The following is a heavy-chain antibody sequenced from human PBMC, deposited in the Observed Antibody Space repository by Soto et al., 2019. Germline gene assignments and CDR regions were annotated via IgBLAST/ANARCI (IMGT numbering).Heavy chain of an antibody. Sequence: EVQLLESGGGLVQPGGSLRLSCAASGFTFSSYAMSWVRQAPGKGLEWVSAISFSGGSTYYADSVKGRFTISRDNSKNTLYLQMNSLRAEDTAVYYCAKERTTSSCGYYGYFDYWGQGTLVTVSS. CDR3: AKERTTSSCGYYGYFDY. J-gene: IGHJ4*02. CDR2: ISFSGGST. D-gene: IGHD3-22*01. V-gene: IGHV3-23*01. CDR1: GFTFSSYA.